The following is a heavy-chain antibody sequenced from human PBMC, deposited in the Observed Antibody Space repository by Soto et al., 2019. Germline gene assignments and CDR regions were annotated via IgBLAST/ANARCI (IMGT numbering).Heavy chain of an antibody. J-gene: IGHJ6*02. D-gene: IGHD3-10*01. V-gene: IGHV3-23*01. Sequence: VQLLESGGGLVQPGGSLRLSRAASGFTLTTYAMSWVRQPPGKGLEWVSSMNGAGTSTSYADSVKGRFTTSRDNSKNTLFLEMNSLRAEDTAVYYCARGGADHYHYGMDVWGQGTTVIVSS. CDR2: MNGAGTST. CDR3: ARGGADHYHYGMDV. CDR1: GFTLTTYA.